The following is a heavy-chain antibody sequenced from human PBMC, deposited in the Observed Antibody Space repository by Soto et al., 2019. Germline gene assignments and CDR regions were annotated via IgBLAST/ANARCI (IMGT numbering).Heavy chain of an antibody. J-gene: IGHJ4*02. CDR1: GYSFTSYW. V-gene: IGHV5-51*01. CDR2: IYPGASDT. Sequence: GESLKISCKGSGYSFTSYWIGWVRQMPGKGLEWMGIIYPGASDTRYSPSFQGQVTISADKSISTAYLQWSSLKASDTAMYYCARGLAGYDGDYYFDYWGQGTLVTVSS. CDR3: ARGLAGYDGDYYFDY. D-gene: IGHD2-21*01.